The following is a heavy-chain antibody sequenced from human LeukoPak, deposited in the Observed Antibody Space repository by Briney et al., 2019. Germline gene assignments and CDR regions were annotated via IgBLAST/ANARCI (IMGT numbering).Heavy chain of an antibody. J-gene: IGHJ5*02. D-gene: IGHD2-15*01. Sequence: PSETLSLTCTVSGGSISSYYWSWIRQPPGKGLEWIGYIYYSGSTNYNPSLKSRVTISVDTSKNQFSLKLSSVTAADTAVYYCARERGYCSGGSCYGQPLGTNWFDPWGQGTLVTVSS. CDR2: IYYSGST. CDR3: ARERGYCSGGSCYGQPLGTNWFDP. CDR1: GGSISSYY. V-gene: IGHV4-59*01.